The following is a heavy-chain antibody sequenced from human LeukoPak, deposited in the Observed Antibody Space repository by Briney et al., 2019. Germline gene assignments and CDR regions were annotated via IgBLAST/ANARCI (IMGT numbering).Heavy chain of an antibody. V-gene: IGHV3-30-3*01. Sequence: QSGGSLRLSCIASGFSFSDFWMSWVRQAPGQGLEWVAVISYDGSNKYYADSVKGRFTISRDNSKNTLYLQMNSLRAEDTTVYYCCMGYDSSGYYAFDIWGQGTMVTVSS. CDR1: GFSFSDFW. CDR2: ISYDGSNK. CDR3: CMGYDSSGYYAFDI. J-gene: IGHJ3*02. D-gene: IGHD3-22*01.